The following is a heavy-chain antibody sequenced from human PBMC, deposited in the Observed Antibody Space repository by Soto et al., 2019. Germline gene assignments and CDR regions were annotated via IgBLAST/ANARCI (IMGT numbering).Heavy chain of an antibody. CDR2: IYHSGST. D-gene: IGHD6-19*01. J-gene: IGHJ5*02. Sequence: SETLSLTCTVSGDSIRSSDWWSWVRQPPGKGLEWIGEIYHSGSTYYNPSLRSRVTISVDTSKNQFSLKLSSVTAADTAVFYCARHYSSGSRNWFDPWGQGTLVTVSS. CDR1: GDSIRSSDW. V-gene: IGHV4-4*02. CDR3: ARHYSSGSRNWFDP.